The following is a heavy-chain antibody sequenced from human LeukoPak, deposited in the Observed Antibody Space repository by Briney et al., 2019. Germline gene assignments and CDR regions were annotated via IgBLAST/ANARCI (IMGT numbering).Heavy chain of an antibody. D-gene: IGHD6-19*01. CDR1: GYTFTGYY. J-gene: IGHJ4*02. V-gene: IGHV1-2*02. CDR3: ARDRTSKAVAGNFDY. CDR2: INPNSGGT. Sequence: ASMKVSCKASGYTFTGYYMHWVRQAPGQGLEWMGWINPNSGGTNYAQKFQGRVTMTRDTSISTAYMELSRLRSDDTAVYYCARDRTSKAVAGNFDYWGQGTLVTVSS.